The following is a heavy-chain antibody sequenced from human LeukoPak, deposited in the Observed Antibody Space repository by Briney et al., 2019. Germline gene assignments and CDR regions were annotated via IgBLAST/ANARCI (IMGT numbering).Heavy chain of an antibody. D-gene: IGHD2-15*01. Sequence: SVKVSCKASGGTFSSYAISWVRQVPGQGLEWMGRIIPILGIANYAQKFQGRVTITADKSTSTAYMELSSMRSEDTAVYYCARVYCSGGSCWGYFDYWGQGTLVTVSS. J-gene: IGHJ4*02. CDR3: ARVYCSGGSCWGYFDY. CDR1: GGTFSSYA. V-gene: IGHV1-69*04. CDR2: IIPILGIA.